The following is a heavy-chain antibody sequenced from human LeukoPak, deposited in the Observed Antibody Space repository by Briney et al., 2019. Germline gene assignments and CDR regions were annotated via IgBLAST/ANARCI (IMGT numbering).Heavy chain of an antibody. Sequence: ASVKLSCKGFGYTYIDYYTHWVRQAPGQGLEWMGRVNHYSGGTALAQKFQGRVTMTRNTSISTAYMELSSLKSDDTAVYYCARVARAPDGRSSWLDPWGQGTLVTVSS. CDR2: VNHYSGGT. J-gene: IGHJ5*02. CDR1: GYTYIDYY. D-gene: IGHD1-26*01. V-gene: IGHV1-2*06. CDR3: ARVARAPDGRSSWLDP.